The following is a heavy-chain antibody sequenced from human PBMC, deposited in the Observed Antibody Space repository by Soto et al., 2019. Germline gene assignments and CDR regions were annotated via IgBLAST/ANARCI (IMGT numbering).Heavy chain of an antibody. J-gene: IGHJ4*02. CDR1: GYMFPIYH. D-gene: IGHD2-8*01. CDR3: ARHGSNGDFDF. V-gene: IGHV5-10-1*01. CDR2: IDPSGSRT. Sequence: GESLKISCKGSGYMFPIYHISWVRQMPGKGLEWVGKIDPSGSRTMYRPSSRARITISVDKSINTAYLEWGRLKASDTAMYYCARHGSNGDFDFWGQGTQVTVSS.